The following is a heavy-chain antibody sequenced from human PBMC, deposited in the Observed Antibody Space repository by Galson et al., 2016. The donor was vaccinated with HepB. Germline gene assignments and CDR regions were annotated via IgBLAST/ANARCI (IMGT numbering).Heavy chain of an antibody. D-gene: IGHD2-21*02. CDR3: ARGDGGKGFKLGDAFDV. CDR2: IWSDGTNK. V-gene: IGHV3-33*01. Sequence: SLRLSCAASGFNLSTYGMHWVRQAPGKGLEWVAVIWSDGTNKHYADSVKGRLTISRDKSKNTLYLQMNSLRAEDTAWYYCARGDGGKGFKLGDAFDVWGQGTMVTVSS. J-gene: IGHJ3*01. CDR1: GFNLSTYG.